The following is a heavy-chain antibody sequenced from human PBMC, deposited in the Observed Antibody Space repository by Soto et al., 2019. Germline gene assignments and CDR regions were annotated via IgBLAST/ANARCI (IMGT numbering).Heavy chain of an antibody. CDR1: GGSISSSSYY. V-gene: IGHV4-39*01. J-gene: IGHJ5*02. CDR2: IYYSGST. CDR3: AGHIVVVPAANGGWFDP. Sequence: QLQLQESGPGLVKPSETLSLTCTVSGGSISSSSYYWGWIRQPPGKGLEWIGSIYYSGSTYYNPSLKSRVTISVDTSKNQFSLKLSSVTAADTAVYYCAGHIVVVPAANGGWFDPWGQGTLVTVSS. D-gene: IGHD2-2*01.